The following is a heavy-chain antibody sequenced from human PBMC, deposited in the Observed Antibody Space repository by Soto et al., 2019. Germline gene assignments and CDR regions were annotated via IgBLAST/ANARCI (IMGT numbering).Heavy chain of an antibody. D-gene: IGHD5-18*01. CDR2: ITYDGSHQ. J-gene: IGHJ4*02. V-gene: IGHV3-30*03. CDR3: ARGSQYNYGPLAYFDY. Sequence: PVGSLRLSCAASGFGFDAYGIHWVRRAPGKGLEWVAVITYDGSHQYYRDSVKGRFTISRDNVRKTMFLQMDNLQPEDTAMYFCARGSQYNYGPLAYFDYWGQGTLVTVSS. CDR1: GFGFDAYG.